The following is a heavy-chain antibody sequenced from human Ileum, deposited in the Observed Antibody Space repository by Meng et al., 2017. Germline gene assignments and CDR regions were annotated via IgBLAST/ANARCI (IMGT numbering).Heavy chain of an antibody. CDR3: TKCTVNKVDSSGWCNWFDP. V-gene: IGHV3-23*01. D-gene: IGHD6-19*01. CDR2: ITADGGVT. J-gene: IGHJ5*02. CDR1: GFTFSNSA. Sequence: GESLKISCAASGFTFSNSAMNWVRQAPGKGLEWVSAITADGGVTFYADSVKGRFTISRDNSRNMVYLQMNSLRGEDTAVYYCTKCTVNKVDSSGWCNWFDPWGQGTLVT.